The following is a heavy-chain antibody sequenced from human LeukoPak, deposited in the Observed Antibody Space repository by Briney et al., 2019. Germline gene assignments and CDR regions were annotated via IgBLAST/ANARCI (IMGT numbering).Heavy chain of an antibody. D-gene: IGHD3-16*01. Sequence: GSSVKVSCKASEGTFSSYAISWVRQAPGQGLEWMGGIIPIFGTANYAQKFQGRVTITADKSTSTAYMELSSLRSEDTAVYYCAGETSDDYVWGSHYFDYWGQGTLVTVSS. CDR2: IIPIFGTA. CDR3: AGETSDDYVWGSHYFDY. J-gene: IGHJ4*02. CDR1: EGTFSSYA. V-gene: IGHV1-69*06.